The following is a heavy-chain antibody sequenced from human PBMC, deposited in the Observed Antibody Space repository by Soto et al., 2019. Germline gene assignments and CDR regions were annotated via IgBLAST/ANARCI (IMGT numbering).Heavy chain of an antibody. J-gene: IGHJ4*02. D-gene: IGHD5-12*01. CDR2: IKQRATT. Sequence: SETLSPTCAVSGGCMSSGGYPGPWIRQPRGKALAWAGQIKQRATTYYHPALNSRVTISVARSKNQFSLKLSSVTAADTAVYYCARATEWLRLEGYFDSWGPGTLVTVSS. V-gene: IGHV4-30-2*01. CDR3: ARATEWLRLEGYFDS. CDR1: GGCMSSGGYP.